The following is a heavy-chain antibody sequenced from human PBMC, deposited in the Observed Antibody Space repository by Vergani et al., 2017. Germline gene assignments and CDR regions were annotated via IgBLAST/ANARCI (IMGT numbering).Heavy chain of an antibody. CDR1: GFTFDDYA. J-gene: IGHJ6*03. Sequence: EVQLVESGGGLVQPGRSLRLSCAASGFTFDDYAMHWVRQAPGKGLEWVSLISWDGGSTYYADSVKGRFTISRDNSKNSLYLQKNSLRAEDTALYYCARAPGYSSGWYDYYYYMDVWGKGTTVTVSS. V-gene: IGHV3-43D*04. D-gene: IGHD6-19*01. CDR3: ARAPGYSSGWYDYYYYMDV. CDR2: ISWDGGST.